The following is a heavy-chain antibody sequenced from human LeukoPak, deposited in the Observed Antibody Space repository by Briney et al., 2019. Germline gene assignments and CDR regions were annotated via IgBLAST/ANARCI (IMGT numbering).Heavy chain of an antibody. Sequence: SETLSLTCTVSGGSISSSSYYWGWIRQPPGKGLEWIGSIYYSGSTYYNPSLKRRVTISVDTSKNQFSLKLSSVTAADTAVYYCARPMYSSSSQGGFDYWGQGTLVTVSS. CDR2: IYYSGST. CDR1: GGSISSSSYY. V-gene: IGHV4-39*01. J-gene: IGHJ4*02. CDR3: ARPMYSSSSQGGFDY. D-gene: IGHD6-6*01.